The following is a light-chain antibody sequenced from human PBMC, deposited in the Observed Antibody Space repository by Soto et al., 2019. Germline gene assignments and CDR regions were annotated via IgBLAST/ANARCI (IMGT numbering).Light chain of an antibody. V-gene: IGKV1-17*01. Sequence: DIQMTQSPSSLSASVGDRVTITCRASQGIRNDLAWYQQRPGKAPKRLIYGASTLQSGVPSRFSGSGTGTEFTLTSASLQPEDFPTYFFTQHNSYPVTFGGGTKVEIK. CDR3: TQHNSYPVT. CDR1: QGIRND. J-gene: IGKJ4*01. CDR2: GAS.